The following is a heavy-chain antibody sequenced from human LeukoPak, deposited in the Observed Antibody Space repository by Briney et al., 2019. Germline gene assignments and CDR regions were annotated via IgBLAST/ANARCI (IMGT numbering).Heavy chain of an antibody. V-gene: IGHV3-30*02. D-gene: IGHD5-18*01. J-gene: IGHJ4*02. CDR3: AKERDTAMVTIDY. CDR2: IRYDGSNK. CDR1: GFTFSSYG. Sequence: GGTLRLSCAASGFTFSSYGMHWVRQAPGKGLEWVAFIRYDGSNKYYADSVKGRFTISRDNSKNTLYLQMNSLRAEDTAVYYCAKERDTAMVTIDYWGQGTLVTVSS.